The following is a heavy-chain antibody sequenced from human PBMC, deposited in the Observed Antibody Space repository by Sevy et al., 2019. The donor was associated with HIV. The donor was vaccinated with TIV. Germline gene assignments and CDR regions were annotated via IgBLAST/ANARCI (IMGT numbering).Heavy chain of an antibody. D-gene: IGHD6-19*01. CDR2: TSGLSNYI. CDR3: ARGASSGWDYFDY. Sequence: GGSLRLSCAASGFTFSNYNINWVRQAPGKGLEWVSYTSGLSNYIYYADSLGGRFTISRDNAKNSVYPQMNSLRTEDTAVYYCARGASSGWDYFDYWGQGTLVTVSS. J-gene: IGHJ4*02. CDR1: GFTFSNYN. V-gene: IGHV3-21*01.